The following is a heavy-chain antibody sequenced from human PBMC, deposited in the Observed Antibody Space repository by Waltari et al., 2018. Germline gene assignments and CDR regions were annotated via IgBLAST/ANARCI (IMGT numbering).Heavy chain of an antibody. CDR2: MYPADSDT. Sequence: EVELVQSGAEVKKPGESLRISCKGSGYNFDHYWIGWVRQKPGRGLEWLGIMYPADSDTRFSPYFLCQVTMAVDNPISTVYLQRTSLQVSDSAIYYCARHVKGGGGGGYIEHWGQGTQVTVSS. CDR1: GYNFDHYW. CDR3: ARHVKGGGGGGYIEH. V-gene: IGHV5-51*01. D-gene: IGHD5-12*01. J-gene: IGHJ1*01.